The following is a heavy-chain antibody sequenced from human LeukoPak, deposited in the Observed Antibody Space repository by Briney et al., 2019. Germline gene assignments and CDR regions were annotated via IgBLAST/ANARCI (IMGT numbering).Heavy chain of an antibody. CDR2: ISSSGSTI. CDR3: ARADAGVGYYYDSSGYSFEVPGLGR. V-gene: IGHV3-11*01. Sequence: PGGSLRLSCPASGFTFSDYYMSWIRQAPGKGLEWVSYISSSGSTIYYADSVKGRFTISRDNAKNSLYLHMNSLRAADTAVYYCARADAGVGYYYDSSGYSFEVPGLGRWGQGTLVTVSS. J-gene: IGHJ4*02. CDR1: GFTFSDYY. D-gene: IGHD3-22*01.